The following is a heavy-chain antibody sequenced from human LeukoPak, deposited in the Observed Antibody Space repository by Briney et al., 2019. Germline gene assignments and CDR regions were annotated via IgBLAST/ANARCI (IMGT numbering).Heavy chain of an antibody. V-gene: IGHV3-30*18. J-gene: IGHJ4*02. CDR1: GFTFSSYG. CDR2: ISYDGSNK. Sequence: GGSLRLSCAASGFTFSSYGMHWVRQAPGKGLEWVAVISYDGSNKYYADSVKGRFTISRDNSKNTLYLQMNSLRAEDTAVYYCAKDLDPLGYCSSTSYDYYFDYWGQGTLVTVSS. D-gene: IGHD2-2*01. CDR3: AKDLDPLGYCSSTSYDYYFDY.